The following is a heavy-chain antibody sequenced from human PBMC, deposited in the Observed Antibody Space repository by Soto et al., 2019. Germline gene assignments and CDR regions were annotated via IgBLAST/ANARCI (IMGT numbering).Heavy chain of an antibody. CDR2: ISAYNGNT. CDR3: GYSSSWEIDY. D-gene: IGHD6-13*01. Sequence: GASVKVSCKASGYTFTSYGISWVRQAPGQGLEWMGWISAYNGNTNYAQKLQGRVTMTTDTSTSTAYMELSSLRSEDTAVYYCGYSSSWEIDYWGQGTLVTVSS. V-gene: IGHV1-18*01. J-gene: IGHJ4*02. CDR1: GYTFTSYG.